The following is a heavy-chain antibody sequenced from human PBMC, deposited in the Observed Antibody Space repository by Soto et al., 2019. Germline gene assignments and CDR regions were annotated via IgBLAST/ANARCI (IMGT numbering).Heavy chain of an antibody. CDR3: GTAVDSRGYGYCDI. CDR1: GGTISSANW. CDR2: IYHSGTS. D-gene: IGHD3-22*01. Sequence: SATLSLTCSVSGGTISSANWWNWVRQSPGKGLEWIGHIYHSGTSNFNPSLRSRVTMSVDKSKNQFSLKVTSVTAADTAVYYCGTAVDSRGYGYCDIWGQGAKVTV. V-gene: IGHV4-4*02. J-gene: IGHJ3*02.